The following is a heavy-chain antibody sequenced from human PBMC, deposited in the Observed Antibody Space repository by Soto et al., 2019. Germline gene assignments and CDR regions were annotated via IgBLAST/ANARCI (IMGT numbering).Heavy chain of an antibody. CDR3: ARAPAPGTVDY. D-gene: IGHD6-13*01. CDR2: INEDGSDK. CDR1: GFTFSNYW. J-gene: IGHJ4*02. Sequence: EVQLVESGGGLVQPGGSLRLACAVSGFTFSNYWMSWVRQATGKGLEWVANINEDGSDKYYVDSVKGRFTISRDNAKNSLYLQMNSLRGEDTAVYFCARAPAPGTVDYWGQGTLVTVSS. V-gene: IGHV3-7*04.